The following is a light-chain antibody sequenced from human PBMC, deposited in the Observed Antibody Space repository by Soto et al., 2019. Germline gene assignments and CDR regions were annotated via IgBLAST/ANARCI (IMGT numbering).Light chain of an antibody. CDR1: SSDVGGYIY. V-gene: IGLV2-14*03. Sequence: QSVLTQPASVSGSPGQSITISCTGTSSDVGGYIYVSCYQQHPREAPKLMLYDVTSRPSGVSYRFAGSKSGNTASLTISGLQAEDEADYYCSSYTTSSSYGFGTGTKVTV. CDR3: SSYTTSSSYG. CDR2: DVT. J-gene: IGLJ1*01.